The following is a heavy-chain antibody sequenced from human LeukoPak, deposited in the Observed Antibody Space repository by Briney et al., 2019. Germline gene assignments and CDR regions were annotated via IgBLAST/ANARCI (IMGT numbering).Heavy chain of an antibody. J-gene: IGHJ4*02. CDR3: ARNGVKSSGWYLGY. D-gene: IGHD6-19*01. CDR1: GGPFSGYY. Sequence: TSETLSLTCAVYGGPFSGYYWSWIRQPPGKGLEWIGEINHSGSTNYNPSLKSRVTISVDTSKNQFSLKLSSVTAADTAVYYCARNGVKSSGWYLGYWGQGTLVTVSS. V-gene: IGHV4-34*01. CDR2: INHSGST.